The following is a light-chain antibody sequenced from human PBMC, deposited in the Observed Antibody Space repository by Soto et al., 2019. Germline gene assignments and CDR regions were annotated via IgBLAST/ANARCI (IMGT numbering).Light chain of an antibody. CDR1: QSISISY. CDR3: QQYGSSLYT. CDR2: GAS. J-gene: IGKJ2*01. Sequence: EIVLTQSPGTLSLSPGERATLSCRASQSISISYLAWYQQKPGQAPRLLIYGASSRATVIPDRFSGSGSGTDFTLTISRLEPEDFAGYYCQQYGSSLYTFGEGTKLEIK. V-gene: IGKV3-20*01.